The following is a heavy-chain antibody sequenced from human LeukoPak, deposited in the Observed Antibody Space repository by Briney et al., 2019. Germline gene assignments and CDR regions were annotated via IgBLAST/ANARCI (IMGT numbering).Heavy chain of an antibody. CDR1: GGSISSSSYY. CDR3: ARPIAAAGQYYFDY. D-gene: IGHD6-13*01. V-gene: IGHV4-39*01. CDR2: IYYSGST. Sequence: NPSETLSLTCTVSGGSISSSSYYWGWIRQPPGKGLEWFGSIYYSGSTYYNPSLKSRVTISVDTSKNQFSLKLSSVTAADTAVYYCARPIAAAGQYYFDYWGQGTLVTVSS. J-gene: IGHJ4*02.